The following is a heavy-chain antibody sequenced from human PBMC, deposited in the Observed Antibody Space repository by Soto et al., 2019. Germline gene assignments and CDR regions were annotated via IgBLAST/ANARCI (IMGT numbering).Heavy chain of an antibody. CDR3: ARLTWGEVRGVIRV. Sequence: SETLSLTCTVSGGSISSGGYYWSWIRQHPGKGLEWIGYIYYSGSTYYNPSLKSRVTISVDTSKNQFSLKLSSVTAADTAVYYCARLTWGEVRGVIRVWGQGTTVTVSS. CDR1: GGSISSGGYY. D-gene: IGHD3-10*01. J-gene: IGHJ6*02. CDR2: IYYSGST. V-gene: IGHV4-31*03.